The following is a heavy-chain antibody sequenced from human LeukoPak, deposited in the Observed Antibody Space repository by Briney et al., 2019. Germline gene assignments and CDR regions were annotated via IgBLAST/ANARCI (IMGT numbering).Heavy chain of an antibody. CDR2: IYYSGST. V-gene: IGHV4-59*12. D-gene: IGHD2/OR15-2a*01. CDR1: GDSISSYY. J-gene: IGHJ3*02. Sequence: SETLSLTCTVSGDSISSYYWSWIRQPPGKGLEWIGYIYYSGSTNYNPSLKSRVTMSVDTSKNQFSLKLSSVTAADTAVYYCARDSRVAFDIWGQGTMVTVSS. CDR3: ARDSRVAFDI.